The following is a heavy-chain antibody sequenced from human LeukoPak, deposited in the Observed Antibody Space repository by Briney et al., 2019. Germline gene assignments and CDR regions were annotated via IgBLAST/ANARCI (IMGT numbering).Heavy chain of an antibody. CDR3: ASIDYTYYYDSSGPRD. CDR2: IYHSGST. D-gene: IGHD3-22*01. J-gene: IGHJ4*02. Sequence: SGTLSLTCAVSGGSISSSNWWSWVRQPPGKGLEWIGEIYHSGSTNYNPSLKSRVTMSVDKSKNQFSLKLSSVTAADTAVYYCASIDYTYYYDSSGPRDWGQGTLVTVSS. CDR1: GGSISSSNW. V-gene: IGHV4-4*02.